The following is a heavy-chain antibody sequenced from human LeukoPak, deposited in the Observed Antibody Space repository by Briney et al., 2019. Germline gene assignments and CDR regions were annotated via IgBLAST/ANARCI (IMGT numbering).Heavy chain of an antibody. D-gene: IGHD3-3*01. J-gene: IGHJ4*02. V-gene: IGHV3-23*01. CDR3: AKDRKSEWQIDY. CDR1: GFTFSSYA. CDR2: ISGRGGST. Sequence: GGSLRLSCAASGFTFSSYAMSWVRQAPGKGLEWVSAISGRGGSTYYADSVKGRFTISRDNSKNTLYLQMNSLRAEDTAVYYCAKDRKSEWQIDYWGQGTLVTVSS.